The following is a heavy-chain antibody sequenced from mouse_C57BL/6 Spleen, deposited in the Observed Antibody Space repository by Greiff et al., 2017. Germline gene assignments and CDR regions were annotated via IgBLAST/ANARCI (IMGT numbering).Heavy chain of an antibody. CDR2: ISSGSSTI. CDR1: GFTFSDYG. D-gene: IGHD2-4*01. V-gene: IGHV5-17*01. J-gene: IGHJ4*01. CDR3: ARKLRRGGYAMDY. Sequence: DVMLVESGGGLVKPGGSLKLSCAASGFTFSDYGMHWVRQAPEKGLEWVAYISSGSSTIYYADTVKGRFTISRDNAKNTLFLQKTSLRSEDTDMYYCARKLRRGGYAMDYWGQGTSVTVSS.